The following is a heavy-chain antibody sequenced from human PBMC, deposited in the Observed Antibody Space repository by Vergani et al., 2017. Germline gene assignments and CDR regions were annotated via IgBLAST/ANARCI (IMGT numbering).Heavy chain of an antibody. CDR1: GFTFSNYA. J-gene: IGHJ4*02. CDR2: ISGSGVRA. Sequence: EVQLLESGGGLVQPGGSLRLTCAASGFTFSNYAMNWVRQAPGEGLEWVSGISGSGVRAKYTDSVKGRFTISRDNSKNMLFLQMNNLSTEDTAIYYCAKQYIVSGNYLFDYGGQETLFTVSS. D-gene: IGHD3-10*01. V-gene: IGHV3-23*01. CDR3: AKQYIVSGNYLFDY.